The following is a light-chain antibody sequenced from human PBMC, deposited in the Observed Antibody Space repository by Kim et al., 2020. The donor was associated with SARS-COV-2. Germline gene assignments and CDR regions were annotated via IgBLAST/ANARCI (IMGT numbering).Light chain of an antibody. CDR1: QSISSY. J-gene: IGKJ2*01. CDR3: QQTYSTPYT. CDR2: AAS. Sequence: SASVGDRVTITCRASQSISSYLHWYQQNPGKAPKLLIYAASSLQSGVPSRFSGSGSGTDFTLTISSLQPEDFATYYCQQTYSTPYTFGQGTKLEI. V-gene: IGKV1-39*01.